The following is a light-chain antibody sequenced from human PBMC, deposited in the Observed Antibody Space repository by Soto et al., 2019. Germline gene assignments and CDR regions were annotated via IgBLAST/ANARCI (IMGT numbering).Light chain of an antibody. Sequence: AIQLTQSASSLSASVGDRGTITCRERQCISSAVAWYQQKPGKAPKLLIYYASSVESGDPSRFRGSGSGTDFTLAISSLQPEDFATYYCKQFNNYGLTFGGGTKVEIK. V-gene: IGKV1D-13*01. CDR1: QCISSA. CDR2: YAS. CDR3: KQFNNYGLT. J-gene: IGKJ4*02.